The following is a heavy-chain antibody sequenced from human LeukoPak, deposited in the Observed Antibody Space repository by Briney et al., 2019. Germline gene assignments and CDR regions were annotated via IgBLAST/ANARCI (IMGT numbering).Heavy chain of an antibody. CDR1: GFTFSSYD. CDR3: ANVPIAAASTLDPRIYY. D-gene: IGHD6-25*01. CDR2: ISGSGGSI. V-gene: IGHV3-23*01. J-gene: IGHJ4*02. Sequence: GGSLRLSCAASGFTFSSYDMSWIRQAPGKGLEWVSDISGSGGSIYYADSVKGRFTISRDNSKNTLYLQMNSLRAEDTAVYYCANVPIAAASTLDPRIYYGGRGTLVT.